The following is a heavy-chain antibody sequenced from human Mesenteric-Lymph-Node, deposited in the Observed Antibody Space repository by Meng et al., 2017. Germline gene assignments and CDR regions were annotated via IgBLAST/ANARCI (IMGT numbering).Heavy chain of an antibody. CDR3: TTAGRSTNENY. CDR1: GFNSSSYE. V-gene: IGHV3-48*03. J-gene: IGHJ4*02. D-gene: IGHD1-1*01. CDR2: ISSSGSTI. Sequence: GESLKISCAPSGFNSSSYEMNWVRQAPGKGLEWVSYISSSGSTIYYAGSGKGRFTISRDNAKNSLYLQMNSLRAEDSAVYYCTTAGRSTNENYWGQGTLVTVSS.